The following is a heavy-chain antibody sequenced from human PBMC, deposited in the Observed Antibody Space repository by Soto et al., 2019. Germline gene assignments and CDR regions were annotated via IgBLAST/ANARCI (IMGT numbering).Heavy chain of an antibody. CDR1: GASISNPAYY. V-gene: IGHV4-30-4*01. CDR3: GRYNLLWFDP. Sequence: PSETLYLTCSVSGASISNPAYYWGWVRQPPGGGLDFIGYIFYTGSAYYNPSLKSRLTMSVDTSQNQFSLSLSSVTAADTAVYFCGRYNLLWFDPWGQGTLVTVSS. D-gene: IGHD1-1*01. CDR2: IFYTGSA. J-gene: IGHJ5*02.